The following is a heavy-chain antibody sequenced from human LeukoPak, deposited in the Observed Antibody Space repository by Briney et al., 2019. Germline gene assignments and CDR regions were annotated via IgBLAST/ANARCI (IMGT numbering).Heavy chain of an antibody. Sequence: GASLRLSCAASGFTFSSYAMSWVRQAPGKGLEWVSAISGSGGSTYYADSVKGRFTISRDNSKNTLYLQMNSLRAEGTAVYYCAKENYDFWSGYYPELDYWGQGTLVTVSS. CDR1: GFTFSSYA. CDR3: AKENYDFWSGYYPELDY. V-gene: IGHV3-23*01. D-gene: IGHD3-3*01. J-gene: IGHJ4*02. CDR2: ISGSGGST.